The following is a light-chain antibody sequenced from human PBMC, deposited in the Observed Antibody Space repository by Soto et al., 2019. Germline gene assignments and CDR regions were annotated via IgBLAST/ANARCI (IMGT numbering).Light chain of an antibody. CDR2: AAS. CDR3: QQYGSSGT. J-gene: IGKJ1*01. Sequence: DIQMTQSPSSVSASVGDRVTISRQASQGISRSLAWYQQKPGKAPKFLIYAASSLQSGVPSRFSGSGFGTDFTLTISSLQPEDSAIYYCQQYGSSGTFGQGTKVDI. V-gene: IGKV1D-12*01. CDR1: QGISRS.